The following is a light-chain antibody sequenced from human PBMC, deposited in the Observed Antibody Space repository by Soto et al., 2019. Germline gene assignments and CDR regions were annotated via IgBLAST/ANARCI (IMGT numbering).Light chain of an antibody. CDR1: QTISSW. V-gene: IGKV1-5*03. CDR3: QHYNSYSEA. J-gene: IGKJ1*01. CDR2: KAS. Sequence: DIQMTQSPSTLSGAVGDRVTITCRARQTISSWLAWYQQNPGKAPKLLIYKASTLKSGVPSRFSGSGSGTEFTLTISSLQPDDCATYYCQHYNSYSEAFGQGTKVELK.